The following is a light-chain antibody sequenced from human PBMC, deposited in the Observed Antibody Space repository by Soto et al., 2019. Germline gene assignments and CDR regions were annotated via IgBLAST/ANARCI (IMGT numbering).Light chain of an antibody. V-gene: IGLV1-40*01. CDR1: SSNIGAGYE. J-gene: IGLJ1*01. CDR3: QSYDSSLSGYV. Sequence: QSVLTQPPSVSEAPGQRVTISCTGSSSNIGAGYEAHWYQQVPGTAPKLLIYENNNRPSGVPDRFSGSKSGTSASLAITGLQAEDEDEYYSQSYDSSLSGYVFGTGTKLTVL. CDR2: ENN.